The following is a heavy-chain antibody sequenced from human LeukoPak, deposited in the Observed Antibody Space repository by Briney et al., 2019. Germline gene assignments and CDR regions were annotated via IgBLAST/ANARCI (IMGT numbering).Heavy chain of an antibody. V-gene: IGHV1-18*01. CDR3: ARDPGSSRFYYYYYGMDV. J-gene: IGHJ6*02. D-gene: IGHD6-13*01. Sequence: PVASVKVSCKASGYTFTSYGISWVRQAPGQGLEWMGWISAYNGNTNYAQKLQGRVTMTTDTSTSTAYMELRSLRSDDTAVYYCARDPGSSRFYYYYYGMDVWGQGTTVTVTS. CDR2: ISAYNGNT. CDR1: GYTFTSYG.